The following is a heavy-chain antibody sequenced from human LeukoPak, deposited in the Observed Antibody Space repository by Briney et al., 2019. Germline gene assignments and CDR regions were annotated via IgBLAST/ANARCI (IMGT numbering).Heavy chain of an antibody. V-gene: IGHV3-9*01. CDR2: ISWNSGSI. J-gene: IGHJ3*02. CDR1: GFTFDDYA. CDR3: AKDQSYDILTGHDAFDI. Sequence: GGSLRLSCAASGFTFDDYAMHWVRQAPGKGLEWVSGISWNSGSIGYADSVKGRFTIPRDNAKNSLYQQMNSLRAEDTALYYCAKDQSYDILTGHDAFDIWGQGTMVTVSS. D-gene: IGHD3-9*01.